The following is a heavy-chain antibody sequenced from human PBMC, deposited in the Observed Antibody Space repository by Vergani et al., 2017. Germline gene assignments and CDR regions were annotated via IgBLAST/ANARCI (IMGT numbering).Heavy chain of an antibody. V-gene: IGHV4-34*01. CDR1: GGSFSGYY. J-gene: IGHJ6*03. CDR3: ARGRSRAPYYYYMDV. CDR2: INHSGST. Sequence: QVQLQQWGAGLLKPSETLSLTCAVYGGSFSGYYWSWIRQPPGKGLEWIGEINHSGSTNYNPSLKSRVTISVDTSKNQFSLKLSSVTAADTAVCYCARGRSRAPYYYYMDVWGKGTTVTVSS.